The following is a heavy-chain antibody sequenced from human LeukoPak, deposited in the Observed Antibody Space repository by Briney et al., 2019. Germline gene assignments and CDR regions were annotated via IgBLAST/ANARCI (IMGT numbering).Heavy chain of an antibody. CDR1: GFTFSSYA. Sequence: GGSLRLSCAASGFTFSSYAMSWVRQAPGKGLEWVSAISGSGGSTYYTDSVKGRFTISRDNSKNTLYLQMNSLRAEDTAVYYCAKGARKSDSSSWVFDYWGQGTLVTVSS. CDR2: ISGSGGST. D-gene: IGHD6-6*01. V-gene: IGHV3-23*01. J-gene: IGHJ4*02. CDR3: AKGARKSDSSSWVFDY.